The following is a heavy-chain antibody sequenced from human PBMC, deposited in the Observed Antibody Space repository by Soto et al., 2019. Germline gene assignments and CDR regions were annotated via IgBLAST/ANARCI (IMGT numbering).Heavy chain of an antibody. Sequence: QVQLVQSGAEVKKPGASVKVSCKASGYTFTSNYMHWVRQAPGQGLEWMGIINPSGGSTSYAQKFQGRVTMTRDTSMSTVYMELSSLRSEDTAVYYCARDGVEHYFDYSGQGTLVTVSS. J-gene: IGHJ4*02. CDR1: GYTFTSNY. CDR2: INPSGGST. D-gene: IGHD3-16*01. V-gene: IGHV1-46*03. CDR3: ARDGVEHYFDY.